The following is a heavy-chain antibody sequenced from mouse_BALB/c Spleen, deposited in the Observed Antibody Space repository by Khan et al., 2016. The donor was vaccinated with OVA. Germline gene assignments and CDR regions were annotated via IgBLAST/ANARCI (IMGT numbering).Heavy chain of an antibody. J-gene: IGHJ4*01. CDR1: GFSLTNYG. Sequence: QVQLKESGPGLVAPSQSLSITCTISGFSLTNYGIHWVRQPPGKGLEWLVGILSDGSTTYNSALKYRLTISKDNSKSQDFLKMNSLQTDETAVYFCARQPYYHYNIMDYWGQGTSVTVSS. CDR3: ARQPYYHYNIMDY. CDR2: ILSDGST. V-gene: IGHV2-6-1*01. D-gene: IGHD2-10*01.